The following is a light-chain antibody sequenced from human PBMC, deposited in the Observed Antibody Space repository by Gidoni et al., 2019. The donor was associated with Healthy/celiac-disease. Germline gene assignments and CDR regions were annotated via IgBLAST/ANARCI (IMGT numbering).Light chain of an antibody. CDR2: QDN. Sequence: SYELTQPPSVSVSPGQTASITCSGDKLGDKYACWYQQKPGQSPVLVIYQDNKRPSGIPERFSGSNSGNTATLTISGTQAMDEADYYCQAWDSSTGVVFGGGTKLTVL. V-gene: IGLV3-1*01. CDR3: QAWDSSTGVV. CDR1: KLGDKY. J-gene: IGLJ2*01.